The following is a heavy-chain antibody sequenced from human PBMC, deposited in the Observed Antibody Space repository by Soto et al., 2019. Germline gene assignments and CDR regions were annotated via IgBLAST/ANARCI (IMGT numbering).Heavy chain of an antibody. J-gene: IGHJ4*02. Sequence: QVQLVQSGAEVKKPGASVKVSCKASGYTFTSSGISWVRQAPGQGLEWMGWISAYNGNTKYAQKLQGRVTMTTDTSRSTAYMELRSLRSDDTAVYYCARDRGSGGLFTGCGYWGQGTLVTVSS. CDR1: GYTFTSSG. D-gene: IGHD2-15*01. CDR3: ARDRGSGGLFTGCGY. V-gene: IGHV1-18*01. CDR2: ISAYNGNT.